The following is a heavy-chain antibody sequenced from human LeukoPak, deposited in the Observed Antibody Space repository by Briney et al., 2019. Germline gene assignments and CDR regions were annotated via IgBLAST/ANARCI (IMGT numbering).Heavy chain of an antibody. V-gene: IGHV4-39*01. CDR2: IYYSGST. J-gene: IGHJ4*02. CDR3: ARHDHWASWLPFFDY. D-gene: IGHD3-22*01. CDR1: GGSISSSSYY. Sequence: PSETLSLTCTVSGGSISSSSYYWGWIRQPPGKGLEWIGSIYYSGSTYYNPSLKSRVTISVDTSKNQFSLKLSSVTAADTAVYYCARHDHWASWLPFFDYWGQGTLVTVSS.